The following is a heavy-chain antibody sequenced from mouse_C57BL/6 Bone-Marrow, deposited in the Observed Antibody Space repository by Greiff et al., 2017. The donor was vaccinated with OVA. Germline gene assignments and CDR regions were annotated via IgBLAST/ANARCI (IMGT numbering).Heavy chain of an antibody. CDR3: ARIGDYYFWYFDV. V-gene: IGHV8-8*01. D-gene: IGHD1-1*01. J-gene: IGHJ1*03. CDR1: GFSLSTYGMG. CDR2: IWWDDDK. Sequence: QVTLKVSGPGISQPSQTLSLTCSSSGFSLSTYGMGVGWLRQPSGKGLEWLAHIWWDDDKYYNPALKNRPTISKDTSKNQVYLKSDNVDTADTATYYCARIGDYYFWYFDVWGTGTTVTVSS.